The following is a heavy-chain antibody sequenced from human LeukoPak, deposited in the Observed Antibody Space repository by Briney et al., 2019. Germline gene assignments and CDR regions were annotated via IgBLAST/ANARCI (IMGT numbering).Heavy chain of an antibody. CDR2: ISSSSSYI. J-gene: IGHJ3*02. Sequence: GGSLRLSCAASGFTFGSYSMNWVRQAPGKGLEWVSSISSSSSYIYYADSVKGRFTISRDNAKNSLYLQMNSLRAEDTAVYYCARVSPNSDAFDIWGQGTMVTVSS. D-gene: IGHD1-7*01. CDR3: ARVSPNSDAFDI. V-gene: IGHV3-21*01. CDR1: GFTFGSYS.